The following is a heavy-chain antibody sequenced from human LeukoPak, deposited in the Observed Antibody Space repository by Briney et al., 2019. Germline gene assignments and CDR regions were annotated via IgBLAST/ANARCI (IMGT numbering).Heavy chain of an antibody. CDR2: ISAYNGNT. CDR1: GYTFTSYV. V-gene: IGHV1-18*01. CDR3: AGDTTVTRNFDY. Sequence: ASVKVSCKASGYTFTSYVISWVRQAPGQGLDWMGWISAYNGNTNYAQKLQGRVTMTTDTSTSTAYMELRSLRSDDTAVYYCAGDTTVTRNFDYWGQGTLVTVSS. D-gene: IGHD4-17*01. J-gene: IGHJ4*02.